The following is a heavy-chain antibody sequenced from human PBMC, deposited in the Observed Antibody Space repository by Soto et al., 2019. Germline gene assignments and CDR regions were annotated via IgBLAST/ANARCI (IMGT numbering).Heavy chain of an antibody. CDR2: IFQSGST. J-gene: IGHJ4*02. V-gene: IGHV4-4*02. Sequence: SETLSLTCAVSGGSIRSNNWWSWVRQPPGKGLEWIGEIFQSGSTNYNPSLKTRVTISVDKSKNQFSLKLSSVTAADTAVYYCARVYSGSYSDYWGQGTLVTRLL. CDR1: GGSIRSNNW. D-gene: IGHD1-26*01. CDR3: ARVYSGSYSDY.